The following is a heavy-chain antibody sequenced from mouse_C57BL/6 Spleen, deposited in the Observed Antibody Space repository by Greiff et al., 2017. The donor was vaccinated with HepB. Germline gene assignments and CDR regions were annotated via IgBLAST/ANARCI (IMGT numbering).Heavy chain of an antibody. Sequence: QVQLQQPGTELVKPGASVKLSCKASGYTFTSYWMHWVKQRPGQGLEWIGNINPSNGGTNYNEKFKSKAKLTVDKSSSTAYIELSSLTSEDSAVYYCAREDDDYDEDLYWYCDVWGTGTTVTVSS. CDR2: INPSNGGT. CDR3: AREDDDYDEDLYWYCDV. CDR1: GYTFTSYW. D-gene: IGHD2-4*01. V-gene: IGHV1-53*01. J-gene: IGHJ1*03.